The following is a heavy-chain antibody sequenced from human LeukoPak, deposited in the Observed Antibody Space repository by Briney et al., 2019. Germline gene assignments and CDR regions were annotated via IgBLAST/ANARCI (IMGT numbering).Heavy chain of an antibody. CDR1: GGSFSGYY. CDR3: ARDSYYYDSSGYSAPYFDY. V-gene: IGHV4-4*07. CDR2: IYTSGST. D-gene: IGHD3-22*01. Sequence: SETLSLTCAVYGGSFSGYYWSWIRQPAGKGLEWIGRIYTSGSTNYNPSLKSRVIMSVDTSKNQFSLKLSSVTAADTAVYYCARDSYYYDSSGYSAPYFDYWGQGTLVTVSS. J-gene: IGHJ4*02.